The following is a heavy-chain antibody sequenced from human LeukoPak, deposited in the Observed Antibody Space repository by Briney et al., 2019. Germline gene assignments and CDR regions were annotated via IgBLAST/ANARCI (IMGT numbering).Heavy chain of an antibody. D-gene: IGHD2-2*01. Sequence: PGGSLRLSCAASGFTFSSYWMSWVRQAPGKGLEWVANIKQDGSEKYYVDSVKGRFTISRDNAKNSLYLQMNSLRAEDTAVYYCARANGVVVPAALDYWGQGTLVTVSS. CDR1: GFTFSSYW. V-gene: IGHV3-7*01. CDR2: IKQDGSEK. J-gene: IGHJ4*02. CDR3: ARANGVVVPAALDY.